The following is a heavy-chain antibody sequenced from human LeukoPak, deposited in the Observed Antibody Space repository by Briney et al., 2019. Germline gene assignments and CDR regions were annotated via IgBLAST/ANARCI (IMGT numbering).Heavy chain of an antibody. Sequence: GGSLRLSCAASGFTFSSYSMNWVRQAPGKGLEWVSSISSSSSYIYYADSVKGRFTISRDNAKNSLYLQMNSLRAEDTAVYYCATVPYSSGWYPLDYWGQGTLVTVSS. V-gene: IGHV3-21*01. D-gene: IGHD6-19*01. CDR3: ATVPYSSGWYPLDY. J-gene: IGHJ4*02. CDR1: GFTFSSYS. CDR2: ISSSSSYI.